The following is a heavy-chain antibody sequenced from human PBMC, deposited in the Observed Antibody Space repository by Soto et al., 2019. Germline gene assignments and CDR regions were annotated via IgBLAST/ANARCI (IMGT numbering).Heavy chain of an antibody. D-gene: IGHD3-9*01. J-gene: IGHJ4*02. V-gene: IGHV3-30-3*01. CDR2: ISYDGSNK. CDR3: ARDANNKVLRYFDWLSHFDY. Sequence: PVGSLRLSCAASGFTFSSYAMHWVRQAPGKGLEWVAVISYDGSNKYYADSVKGRFTISRDNSKNTLYLQMNSLRAEDTAVYYCARDANNKVLRYFDWLSHFDYWGQGTLVTVSS. CDR1: GFTFSSYA.